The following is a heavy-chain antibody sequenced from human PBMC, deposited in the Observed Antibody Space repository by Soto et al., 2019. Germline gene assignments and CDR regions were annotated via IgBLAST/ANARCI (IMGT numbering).Heavy chain of an antibody. D-gene: IGHD3-10*01. CDR3: ARDTMVRGVTSGYYYYGMDV. CDR1: GGSISSGDYY. Sequence: SETLSLTCTVSGGSISSGDYYWSWIRHPPGNGLEWIGYIYYSGSTYYNPSLKSRVTISVDTSKNQFSLKLSSVTAADTAVYYCARDTMVRGVTSGYYYYGMDVWGQGTTVTVS. J-gene: IGHJ6*02. CDR2: IYYSGST. V-gene: IGHV4-30-4*01.